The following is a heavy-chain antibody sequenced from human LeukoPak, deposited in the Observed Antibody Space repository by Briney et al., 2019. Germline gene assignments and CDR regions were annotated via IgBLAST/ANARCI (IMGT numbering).Heavy chain of an antibody. J-gene: IGHJ3*02. V-gene: IGHV4-34*01. Sequence: SETLSLTCAVYGGSFSGYYWSWIRQPPGKGLEWIGEINHSGSTNYNPSLKSRVTISVDTSKNQFSLKLSSVTAADMAVYYCASEGPRLRYFASVAAFDIWGQGTMVTVSS. CDR1: GGSFSGYY. D-gene: IGHD3-9*01. CDR3: ASEGPRLRYFASVAAFDI. CDR2: INHSGST.